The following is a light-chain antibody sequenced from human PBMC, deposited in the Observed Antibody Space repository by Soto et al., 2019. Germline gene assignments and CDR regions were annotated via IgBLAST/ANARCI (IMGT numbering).Light chain of an antibody. Sequence: QSALTQPPSVSGSPGQSVTISCTGTSSDVGSYNRVSWYQQPPGTAPKLMIYDVSNRPSGVPDRFSGSKSGNTASLTISGLQAEDEADYYCSSYKSSSTYVFGTGTKVTV. J-gene: IGLJ1*01. CDR1: SSDVGSYNR. CDR2: DVS. CDR3: SSYKSSSTYV. V-gene: IGLV2-18*02.